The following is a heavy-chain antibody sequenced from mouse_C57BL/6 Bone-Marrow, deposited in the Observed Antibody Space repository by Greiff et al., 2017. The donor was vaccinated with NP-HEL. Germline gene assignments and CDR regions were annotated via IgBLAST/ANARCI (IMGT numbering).Heavy chain of an antibody. D-gene: IGHD1-1*01. V-gene: IGHV1-62-2*01. Sequence: VQLQQSGAELVRPGASVKLSCKASGSPFPEYTIHWVKQRPGQGLDWLGWFSPGSGSLKYNATLKDKATLTADKYSRTVYMEISRLTSEDSAVYFCARHEEDYYGSSYWFAYWGQGTLVTVSA. CDR3: ARHEEDYYGSSYWFAY. CDR2: FSPGSGSL. J-gene: IGHJ3*01. CDR1: GSPFPEYT.